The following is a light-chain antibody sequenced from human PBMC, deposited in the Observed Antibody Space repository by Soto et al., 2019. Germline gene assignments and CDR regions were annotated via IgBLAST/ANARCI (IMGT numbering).Light chain of an antibody. CDR2: DVS. Sequence: QSVLTQPASVSGSPGRSITISCTGSSSDVGGNKYVSWYQQYPGKAPKLMICDVSNRPSGVSNRFSGSKSGNTAYLTISGLQAEDEADYYCSAFTCTTYVFGTGTKVTVL. CDR3: SAFTCTTYV. CDR1: SSDVGGNKY. V-gene: IGLV2-14*01. J-gene: IGLJ1*01.